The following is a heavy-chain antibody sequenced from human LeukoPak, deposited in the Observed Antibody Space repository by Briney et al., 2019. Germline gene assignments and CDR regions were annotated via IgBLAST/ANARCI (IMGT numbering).Heavy chain of an antibody. Sequence: SQTLSLTCVISGDSVSTNSSWNWIRQSPSRGLEWLGRTYYRSKWYNDYVVSVKGRINISPDTSKNQFSLHLNSETPEDTAVYFCARGGQGDGYSADEAFDIWGQGTMVTVS. CDR2: TYYRSKWYN. D-gene: IGHD5-18*01. CDR1: GDSVSTNSS. CDR3: ARGGQGDGYSADEAFDI. J-gene: IGHJ3*02. V-gene: IGHV6-1*01.